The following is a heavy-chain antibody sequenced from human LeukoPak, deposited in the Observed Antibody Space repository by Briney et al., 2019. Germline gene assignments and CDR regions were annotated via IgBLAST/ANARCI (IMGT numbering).Heavy chain of an antibody. J-gene: IGHJ5*02. CDR2: ISSSSSYI. CDR3: AKAIGQEVPAGSRWYDP. Sequence: KPGGSLRLSCAASGFTFSSYSMNWVRQAPGKGLEWVSSISSSSSYIYYADSVKGRFTISRDNAKNSLYLQMNSLRAEDTAVYYCAKAIGQEVPAGSRWYDPWGQGTLVTVSS. V-gene: IGHV3-21*01. D-gene: IGHD6-13*01. CDR1: GFTFSSYS.